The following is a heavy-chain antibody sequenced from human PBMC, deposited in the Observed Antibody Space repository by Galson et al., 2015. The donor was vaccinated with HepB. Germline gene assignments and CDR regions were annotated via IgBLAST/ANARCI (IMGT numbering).Heavy chain of an antibody. D-gene: IGHD2-8*01. Sequence: PALVKPTQTLTLTCTFSGFSLSTSGVGVGWIRQPPGKALEWLALIYWNDDKRYSPSLSSRLTITRDTSRTQVVLTMTNMDPVDTGTYYCAHRLSNAFDHWGQGTLVTVSS. CDR2: IYWNDDK. V-gene: IGHV2-5*01. CDR1: GFSLSTSGVG. CDR3: AHRLSNAFDH. J-gene: IGHJ4*02.